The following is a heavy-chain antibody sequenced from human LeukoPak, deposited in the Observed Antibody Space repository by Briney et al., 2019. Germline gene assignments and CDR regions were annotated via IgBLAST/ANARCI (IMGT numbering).Heavy chain of an antibody. Sequence: SETLSLTCTVSGGSISSYYWSWIRQPAGKGLEWIGRIYTSGSTNYNPSLKSRVTMSVDTSKNQFSLKLSSVTAADTAVYYCARDGRGSLPNWFDPWGQGTPVTVSS. CDR2: IYTSGST. V-gene: IGHV4-4*07. CDR1: GGSISSYY. D-gene: IGHD3-10*01. J-gene: IGHJ5*02. CDR3: ARDGRGSLPNWFDP.